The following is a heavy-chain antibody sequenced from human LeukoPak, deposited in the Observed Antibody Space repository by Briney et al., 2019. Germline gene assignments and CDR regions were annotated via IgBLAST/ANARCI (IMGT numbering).Heavy chain of an antibody. Sequence: GGSLRLSWAASGFPFSSYAMSWVRQAPGKGLEWVSAISGSDGSTYYADSVKGRFTISRDNSKNTLYLQMNSLRAEDTAVYYCATRIAVAGIRSAFDIWGQGTMVTVSS. J-gene: IGHJ3*02. CDR2: ISGSDGST. CDR3: ATRIAVAGIRSAFDI. V-gene: IGHV3-23*01. D-gene: IGHD6-19*01. CDR1: GFPFSSYA.